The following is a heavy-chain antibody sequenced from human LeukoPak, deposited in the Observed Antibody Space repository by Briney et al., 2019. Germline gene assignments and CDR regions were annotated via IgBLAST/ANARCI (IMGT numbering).Heavy chain of an antibody. CDR3: ARANTKGYTYGNFDS. CDR2: ISFSSIYM. V-gene: IGHV3-21*01. D-gene: IGHD5-18*01. J-gene: IGHJ4*02. CDR1: GFTFSSYS. Sequence: GGPLRLSCAASGFTFSSYSMNWVRQAPGKGLEWVSSISFSSIYMYYADSVKGRFTISRDDAKNSLYLQMNSLRAEDTAVYYCARANTKGYTYGNFDSWGQGTLVTVSS.